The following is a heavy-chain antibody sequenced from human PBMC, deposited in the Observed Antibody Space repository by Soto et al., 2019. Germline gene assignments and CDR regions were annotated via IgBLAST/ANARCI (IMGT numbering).Heavy chain of an antibody. D-gene: IGHD3-16*01. CDR3: TRGADGFDY. V-gene: IGHV3-13*01. Sequence: EVQLVESGGVLVQPGGSLRLSCAASGFTFSSYDFHWFRQATGKGLEWVSGIGTAGDTYYAGSVKGRFIMSRENAKNSLYLQMNSLRAGDTAVYYCTRGADGFDYWGQGTLVTVSS. CDR2: IGTAGDT. J-gene: IGHJ4*02. CDR1: GFTFSSYD.